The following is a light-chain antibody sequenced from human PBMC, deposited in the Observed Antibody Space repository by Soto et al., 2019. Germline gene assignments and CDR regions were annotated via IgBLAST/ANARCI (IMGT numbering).Light chain of an antibody. V-gene: IGKV1-33*01. J-gene: IGKJ5*01. Sequence: DIHMTQSPSSLSASVGNRVTITCQASQYIATYLNWYQLKPWKAPNLLIYDASNLETGVPSRFSGGGSGTHFTFTISNLQPEDIATYYCQQYDNGLITFGQGTRLGIK. CDR1: QYIATY. CDR3: QQYDNGLIT. CDR2: DAS.